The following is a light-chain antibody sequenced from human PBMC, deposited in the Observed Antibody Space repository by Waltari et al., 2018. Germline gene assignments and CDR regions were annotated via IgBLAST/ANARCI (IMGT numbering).Light chain of an antibody. V-gene: IGLV3-21*02. CDR1: NLGTKS. Sequence: SYVLTQPPSVAVAPGETATIACEGDNLGTKSVPWYQQRPGQAPVLVVFDDSDRPSGIPDRFSGSNSGNTATLTISGVEAGDEADYSCQVWHDGSDHLWVFGGGTKLTVL. CDR3: QVWHDGSDHLWV. J-gene: IGLJ3*02. CDR2: DDS.